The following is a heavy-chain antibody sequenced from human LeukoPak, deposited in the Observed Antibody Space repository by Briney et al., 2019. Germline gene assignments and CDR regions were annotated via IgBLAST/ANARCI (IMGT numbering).Heavy chain of an antibody. V-gene: IGHV4-34*01. J-gene: IGHJ6*02. D-gene: IGHD3-10*01. Sequence: SETLSLTCAVYGGSFSGYYWSWIRQPLGKGLEWIGEINHSGSTNYNPSLKSRVTISVDTSKNQFSLKLSSVTAADTAVYYCARVVRYYYGSGSYYGYYYYYGMDVWGQGTTVTVSS. CDR3: ARVVRYYYGSGSYYGYYYYYGMDV. CDR2: INHSGST. CDR1: GGSFSGYY.